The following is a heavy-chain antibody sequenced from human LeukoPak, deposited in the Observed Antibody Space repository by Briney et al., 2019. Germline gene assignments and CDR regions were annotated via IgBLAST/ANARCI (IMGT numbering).Heavy chain of an antibody. Sequence: SVKVSCKASGGTFSSYAISWVRQAPGQGLEWMGRIIPIFGTANYAQKFQGRVTITADESTSTAYMELSSLRSEDTAVYYCASPTYCSSTSCYDRWFDPWGQGTLVTVSS. CDR2: IIPIFGTA. D-gene: IGHD2-2*01. V-gene: IGHV1-69*13. CDR1: GGTFSSYA. CDR3: ASPTYCSSTSCYDRWFDP. J-gene: IGHJ5*02.